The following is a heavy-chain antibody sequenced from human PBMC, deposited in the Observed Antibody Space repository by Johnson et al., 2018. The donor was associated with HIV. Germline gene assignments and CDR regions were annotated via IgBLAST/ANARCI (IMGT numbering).Heavy chain of an antibody. D-gene: IGHD3-22*01. CDR2: ISYDGSEK. CDR1: GFTFDDYA. Sequence: VQLVESGGGLVQPGRSLRLSCAASGFTFDDYAMSWVRQAPGKGLEWVAVISYDGSEKYFADSVKGRFTISRDNSKNTLYLEMNSLRAEDTAVYYCAKDTGAYYDTFLAFDIWGQGTMVTVSS. J-gene: IGHJ3*02. V-gene: IGHV3-30*04. CDR3: AKDTGAYYDTFLAFDI.